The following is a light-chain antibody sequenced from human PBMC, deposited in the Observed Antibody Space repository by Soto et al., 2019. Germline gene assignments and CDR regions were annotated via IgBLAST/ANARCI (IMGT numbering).Light chain of an antibody. Sequence: SYELTQSPSVSVAPGQTARVTCGGNNIGRKSVFWYQQKPGQAPVLVVYDDRARPSGIPGRFSGSNSGHTATLTISRVEAGDEADYYCQVWDSSSDHVVFGGGTKVTVL. CDR1: NIGRKS. J-gene: IGLJ2*01. CDR3: QVWDSSSDHVV. V-gene: IGLV3-21*02. CDR2: DDR.